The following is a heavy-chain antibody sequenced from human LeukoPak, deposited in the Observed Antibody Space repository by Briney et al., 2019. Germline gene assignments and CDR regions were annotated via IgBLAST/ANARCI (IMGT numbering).Heavy chain of an antibody. V-gene: IGHV3-48*03. J-gene: IGHJ5*02. CDR2: ISSNGATI. CDR1: GFTFSSCE. CDR3: VRDTDP. Sequence: GGSLRLSCAASGFTFSSCEMNWVRQAPGRGLEWVSYISSNGATIHYADSVKGRFTISRDNTKNSLYLQLNSLRAEDTAVYYCVRDTDPWGQGTLVTVSS.